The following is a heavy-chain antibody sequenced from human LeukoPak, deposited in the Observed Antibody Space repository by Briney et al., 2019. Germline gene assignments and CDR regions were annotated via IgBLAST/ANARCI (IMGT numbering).Heavy chain of an antibody. D-gene: IGHD2-2*03. CDR2: IYSSGST. V-gene: IGHV4-4*07. J-gene: IGHJ3*02. Sequence: PSETLSLTCSVSGGSTNSYYWSWIRQPAGKGLEWIGRIYSSGSTNYNPSLKSRVTMSVDTSKNQFSLKLSSVTAADTAVYYCARYGSTVFDIWGRGTMVTVSS. CDR3: ARYGSTVFDI. CDR1: GGSTNSYY.